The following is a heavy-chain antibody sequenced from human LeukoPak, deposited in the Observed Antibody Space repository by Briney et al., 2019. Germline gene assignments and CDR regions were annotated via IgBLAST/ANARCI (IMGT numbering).Heavy chain of an antibody. J-gene: IGHJ4*02. D-gene: IGHD6-6*01. CDR3: AKGVGIAARPPFDY. CDR2: ISGGGGST. V-gene: IGHV3-23*01. CDR1: GFTFSSYA. Sequence: GRSLRLSCAASGFTFSSYAMSWVRQAPGKGLEWVSAISGGGGSTYYADSVKGRFTISRDNSKNTLYLQMSSLRAEDTAVYYCAKGVGIAARPPFDYWGQGTLVTVSS.